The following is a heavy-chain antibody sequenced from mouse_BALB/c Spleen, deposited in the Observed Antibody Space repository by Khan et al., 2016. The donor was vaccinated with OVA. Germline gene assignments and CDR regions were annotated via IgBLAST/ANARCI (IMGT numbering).Heavy chain of an antibody. V-gene: IGHV5-9*02. Sequence: EVELVESGGGLVKPGGSLKLSCAPSGFAFSSYDMSWVRQTPAKRLEWVATISGTGIYTYYPDSVKGRFTISRDNARNNLYLQMSSLRSEDTALYDCARPSCYGNARFTYWGQGTLVTISA. CDR3: ARPSCYGNARFTY. J-gene: IGHJ3*01. CDR2: ISGTGIYT. D-gene: IGHD2-10*01. CDR1: GFAFSSYD.